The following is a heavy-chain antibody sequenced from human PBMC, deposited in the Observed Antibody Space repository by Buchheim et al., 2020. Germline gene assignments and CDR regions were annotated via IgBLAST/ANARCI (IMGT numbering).Heavy chain of an antibody. Sequence: QVQLVESGGGVVQPGRSLRLSCAASGFIFSSYAMHWVRQAPGKGLEWVAVIWVDGSNKYYADSVKGRFTTSRDNSKTTLYLQMNSLRAEDTAVYYCARGDLGSTWYGHYWGQGTL. CDR1: GFIFSSYA. CDR2: IWVDGSNK. V-gene: IGHV3-33*01. J-gene: IGHJ4*02. CDR3: ARGDLGSTWYGHY. D-gene: IGHD6-13*01.